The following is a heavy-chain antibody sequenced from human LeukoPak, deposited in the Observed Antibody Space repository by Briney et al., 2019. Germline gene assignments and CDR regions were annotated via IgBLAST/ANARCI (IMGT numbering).Heavy chain of an antibody. CDR1: GYSISSGYY. J-gene: IGHJ5*02. CDR2: IYHSGST. Sequence: SETLSLTCTVSGYSISSGYYWGWVRQPPGKGLEWIGSIYHSGSTYYNPSLKSRVTISVDTSKNQFSLKLSSVTAADTAVYYCARGRRCSGWFDPWGQGTLVTVSS. V-gene: IGHV4-38-2*02. CDR3: ARGRRCSGWFDP. D-gene: IGHD6-25*01.